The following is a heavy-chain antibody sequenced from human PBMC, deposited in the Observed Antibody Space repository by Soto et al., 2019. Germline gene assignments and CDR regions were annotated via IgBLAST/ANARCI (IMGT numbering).Heavy chain of an antibody. Sequence: GGSLRLSCAASGFTFSSYWMSWVRQAPGKGLEWVANIKQDGSEKYYVDSVKGRFTISRDNAKNSLYLQMNSLRAEDTAVYYCARDEAVVPAAIDAFDIWGQGTMVTVSS. J-gene: IGHJ3*02. CDR1: GFTFSSYW. CDR3: ARDEAVVPAAIDAFDI. CDR2: IKQDGSEK. D-gene: IGHD2-2*01. V-gene: IGHV3-7*01.